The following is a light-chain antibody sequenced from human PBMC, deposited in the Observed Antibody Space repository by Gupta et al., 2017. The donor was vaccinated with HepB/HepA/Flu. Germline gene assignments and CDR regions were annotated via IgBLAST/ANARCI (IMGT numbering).Light chain of an antibody. CDR3: QQRSNWPLT. J-gene: IGKJ4*01. V-gene: IGKV3-11*01. Sequence: IVLTQSPATLSVSPGERATLSCRPSQSVSSYLAWYQQKPGQAPRLLIYDASNRATGIPARFSGSGSGTDFTLTISSLEPEDFAVYYCQQRSNWPLTFGGGTKVEIK. CDR1: QSVSSY. CDR2: DAS.